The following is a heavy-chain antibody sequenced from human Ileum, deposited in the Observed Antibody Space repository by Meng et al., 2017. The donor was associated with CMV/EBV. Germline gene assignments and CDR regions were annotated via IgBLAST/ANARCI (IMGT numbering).Heavy chain of an antibody. CDR1: GFTFSSYW. V-gene: IGHV3-74*01. D-gene: IGHD3-10*01. CDR2: INSDGTST. Sequence: GESLKISCAASGFTFSSYWMHWVRQAPGKGLVWVSRINSDGTSTTYADSVKGRFTISRDNTKNTPYLQMNSLRAEDTAVYYCAGQAGSGYFDNWGQGTLVTVSS. CDR3: AGQAGSGYFDN. J-gene: IGHJ4*02.